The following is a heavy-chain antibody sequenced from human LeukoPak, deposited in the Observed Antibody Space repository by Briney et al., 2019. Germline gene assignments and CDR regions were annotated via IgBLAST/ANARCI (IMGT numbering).Heavy chain of an antibody. J-gene: IGHJ6*03. CDR3: ARCPYYYYMDV. Sequence: GGSLRLSCAASGFTFSSYSMNWVRQAPGKGLEWVSSISSSSTYIYYADSVRGRFTISRDNAKNSLYLQMNSLRAEDTAMYYCARCPYYYYMDVWGKGTTVTISS. CDR1: GFTFSSYS. CDR2: ISSSSTYI. V-gene: IGHV3-21*01.